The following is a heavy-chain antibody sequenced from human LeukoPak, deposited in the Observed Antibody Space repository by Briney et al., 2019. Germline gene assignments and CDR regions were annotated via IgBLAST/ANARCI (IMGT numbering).Heavy chain of an antibody. CDR3: AREREYYYDSSGYYSDAFDI. V-gene: IGHV4-59*01. CDR1: GGSITSYF. Sequence: SETLSLTCAVSGGSITSYFWSWIRQPPGKGLEWIGYLYDSGSTKYNPSLKSRVTISVDTSKNQFSLKLNSVTAADTAVYYCAREREYYYDSSGYYSDAFDIWGQGTMVTVSS. J-gene: IGHJ3*02. D-gene: IGHD3-22*01. CDR2: LYDSGST.